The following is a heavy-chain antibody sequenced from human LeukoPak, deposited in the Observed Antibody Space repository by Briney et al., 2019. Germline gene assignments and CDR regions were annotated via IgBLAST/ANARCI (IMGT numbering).Heavy chain of an antibody. V-gene: IGHV3-9*01. D-gene: IGHD3-3*01. CDR1: GFTFDDYA. Sequence: GRSLRLSCAASGFTFDDYAMHWVRQAPGKGLEWVSGISWNSGSIGYADSVKGRFTISRDNAKNSLYLQMNSLRAEDTALYYCAKGDFWSGAHPKYGMDVWGQGTSVTVSS. CDR2: ISWNSGSI. CDR3: AKGDFWSGAHPKYGMDV. J-gene: IGHJ6*02.